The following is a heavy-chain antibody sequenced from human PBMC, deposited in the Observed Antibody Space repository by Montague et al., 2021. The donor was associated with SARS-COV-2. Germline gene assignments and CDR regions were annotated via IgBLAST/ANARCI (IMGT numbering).Heavy chain of an antibody. Sequence: TLSLTCSVSGDSMTSGSYFWTWLRQPAGKGLEWIGHVQTSGTSNYNPSLRSRITMSIDTSRNQFSLEVRSVTAADTAVYFCARDRPESWRISPGLAGLFATVVHSASGMDVWGQGTTVTVS. CDR3: ARDRPESWRISPGLAGLFATVVHSASGMDV. V-gene: IGHV4-61*09. CDR1: GDSMTSGSYF. J-gene: IGHJ6*02. D-gene: IGHD3-10*02. CDR2: VQTSGTS.